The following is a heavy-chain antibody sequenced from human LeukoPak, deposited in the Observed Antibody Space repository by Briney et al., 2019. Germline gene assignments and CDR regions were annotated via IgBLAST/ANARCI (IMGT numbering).Heavy chain of an antibody. V-gene: IGHV3-23*01. D-gene: IGHD2-15*01. CDR2: ISGSGGST. Sequence: AGGSLRLSCAASGFTFSSYSMNWVRQAPGKGLEWVSAISGSGGSTYYADSVKGRFTISRDNSKNTLYLQMNSLRAEDTAVYYCAKGGYCSGGSCHTPADWFDPWGQGTLVTVSS. CDR3: AKGGYCSGGSCHTPADWFDP. CDR1: GFTFSSYS. J-gene: IGHJ5*02.